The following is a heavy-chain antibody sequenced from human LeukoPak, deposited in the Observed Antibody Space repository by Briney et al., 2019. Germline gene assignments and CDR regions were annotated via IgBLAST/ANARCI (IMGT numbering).Heavy chain of an antibody. CDR1: GGSISSYY. CDR3: ARQSDSGWYSGQEGRFDY. J-gene: IGHJ4*02. CDR2: IYYSGST. V-gene: IGHV4-59*01. Sequence: PSETLSLTCTVSGGSISSYYWSWIRQPPGKGLEWIGYIYYSGSTNYNPSLKSRVTISVDTSKNQFSLKLSSVTAADTAVYYCARQSDSGWYSGQEGRFDYWGQGTLVTVSS. D-gene: IGHD6-19*01.